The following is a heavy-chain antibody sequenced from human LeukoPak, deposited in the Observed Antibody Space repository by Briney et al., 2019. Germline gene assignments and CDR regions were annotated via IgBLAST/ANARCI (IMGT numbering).Heavy chain of an antibody. CDR3: ATASFCSGTHCFYYYMDV. CDR2: FDPEDGET. Sequence: ASVKASCKVSGYTLSEKSMHWVRQAPGTGLEWLGGFDPEDGETIYAQKFQDRITMTDDASTDTAYMELSSLRSEDTAVYFCATASFCSGTHCFYYYMDVWGKGTPVTVSS. CDR1: GYTLSEKS. V-gene: IGHV1-24*01. D-gene: IGHD2-15*01. J-gene: IGHJ6*03.